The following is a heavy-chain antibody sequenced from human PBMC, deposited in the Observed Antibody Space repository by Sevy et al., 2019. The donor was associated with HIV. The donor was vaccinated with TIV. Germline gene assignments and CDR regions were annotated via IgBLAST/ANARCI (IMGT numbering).Heavy chain of an antibody. Sequence: GGSLRLSCAASGLTPSTYGIHWVRQAPGKGLEWVAVIGYDGNNKFYADSVKGRFTISRDDSKNTVFMQMDSLRAEDTAVYYCARDPGIYGDYLLAYFDYWGQGTLVTVSS. J-gene: IGHJ4*02. D-gene: IGHD4-17*01. V-gene: IGHV3-33*01. CDR2: IGYDGNNK. CDR3: ARDPGIYGDYLLAYFDY. CDR1: GLTPSTYG.